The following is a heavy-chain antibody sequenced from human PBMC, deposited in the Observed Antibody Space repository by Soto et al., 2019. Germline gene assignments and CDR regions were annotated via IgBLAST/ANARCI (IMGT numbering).Heavy chain of an antibody. J-gene: IGHJ4*02. V-gene: IGHV3-30*03. CDR2: ISYDGSNK. D-gene: IGHD6-13*01. CDR1: GFTFSSYG. CDR3: ASPKTGYSSSWGLGY. Sequence: GGSLRLSCAASGFTFSSYGMHWVRQAPGKGLEWVAVISYDGSNKYYADSVKGRFTISRDNSKNTLYLQMNSLRAEDTAVYYCASPKTGYSSSWGLGYWGQGTLVTVSS.